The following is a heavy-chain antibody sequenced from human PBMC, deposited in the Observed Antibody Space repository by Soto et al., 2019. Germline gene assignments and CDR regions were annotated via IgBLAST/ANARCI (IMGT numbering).Heavy chain of an antibody. D-gene: IGHD2-15*01. V-gene: IGHV1-8*01. CDR2: INPNSGNT. Sequence: AAVKLSCKASGYTFINYDINWGRQAAGQGPEWMGWINPNSGNTGYAQKFQGRVTMTRDTSVSTAYMELSGLITEDTALYYCTRGYYCYSVNSSPKSFDYRCPGPQLT. CDR3: TRGYYCYSVNSSPKSFDY. J-gene: IGHJ4*02. CDR1: GYTFINYD.